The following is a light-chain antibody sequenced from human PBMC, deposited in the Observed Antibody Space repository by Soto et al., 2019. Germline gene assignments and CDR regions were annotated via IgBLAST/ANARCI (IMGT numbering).Light chain of an antibody. CDR3: CSFALRSTVI. Sequence: QSALTQPASVSGSPGQSITISCTGTSSDVGNYNLVSWYQQYPGKAPKLMIYEGGKRPSGASNRFSGSKSGNTASLTISGLQAEDEADYYCCSFALRSTVIFGGGTKLTVL. CDR1: SSDVGNYNL. CDR2: EGG. J-gene: IGLJ2*01. V-gene: IGLV2-23*01.